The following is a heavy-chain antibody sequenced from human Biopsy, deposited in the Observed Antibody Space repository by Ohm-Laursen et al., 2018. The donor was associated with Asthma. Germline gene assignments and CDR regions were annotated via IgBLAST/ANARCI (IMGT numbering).Heavy chain of an antibody. CDR3: ARGKTWGRSYYFDY. CDR2: ISGGGGLQ. Sequence: SLRLSCAASGFTFSSYALTWVRQAPGQGLEWVSGISGGGGLQYYADSVKGRFTISRDNSKDTLYLQVNSLRGDDTAVYYCARGKTWGRSYYFDYWGQGTLVTVSS. V-gene: IGHV3-23*01. CDR1: GFTFSSYA. J-gene: IGHJ4*02. D-gene: IGHD6-6*01.